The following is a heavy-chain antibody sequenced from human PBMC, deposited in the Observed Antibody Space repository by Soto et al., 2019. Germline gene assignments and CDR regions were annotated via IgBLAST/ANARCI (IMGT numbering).Heavy chain of an antibody. CDR1: GGSMNSYY. CDR2: IFYSGSV. V-gene: IGHV4-59*01. Sequence: SETLSLTCTVSGGSMNSYYWSWVRQPPGKGLEWIGFIFYSGSVNYNPSLKSRVTISVDTSENQFSLKLRSVTAADTAVYYCARDIPRDSGHRYGFDPWGQGTPVTVSS. J-gene: IGHJ5*02. D-gene: IGHD6-19*01. CDR3: ARDIPRDSGHRYGFDP.